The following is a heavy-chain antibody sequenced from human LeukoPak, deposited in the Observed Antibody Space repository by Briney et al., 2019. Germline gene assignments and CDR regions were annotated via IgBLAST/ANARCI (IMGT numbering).Heavy chain of an antibody. CDR3: ARVPRSYSYGPPYGMDV. V-gene: IGHV4-59*12. Sequence: SETLSLTCTVSGGSISSYYWSWIRQPPGKGLEWIGYIYYSGSTNYNPSLKSRVTISVDTSKNQFSLKLSSVTAADTAVYYCARVPRSYSYGPPYGMDVWGQGTTVTVSS. CDR1: GGSISSYY. D-gene: IGHD5-18*01. CDR2: IYYSGST. J-gene: IGHJ6*02.